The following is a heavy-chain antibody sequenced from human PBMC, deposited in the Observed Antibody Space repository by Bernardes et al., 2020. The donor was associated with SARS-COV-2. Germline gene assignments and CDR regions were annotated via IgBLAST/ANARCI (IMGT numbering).Heavy chain of an antibody. J-gene: IGHJ4*02. CDR1: GFAFSDYF. V-gene: IGHV3-21*01. CDR3: VDGGAFEY. D-gene: IGHD2-15*01. CDR2: ISPTNTYI. Sequence: GGSLRLSCAASGFAFSDYFMNWVRQAPGKGLEWISSISPTNTYIYYADSVKGRFTISRDNAKTSLYLQMNSLRAEDTAVYYCVDGGAFEYWGQGTLVTVSS.